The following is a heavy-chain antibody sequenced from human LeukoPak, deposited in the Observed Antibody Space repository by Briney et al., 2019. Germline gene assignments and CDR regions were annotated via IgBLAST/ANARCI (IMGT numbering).Heavy chain of an antibody. CDR1: GYSLTSYD. CDR3: ARGEYYGSGSWGY. V-gene: IGHV1-8*03. J-gene: IGHJ4*02. Sequence: GASVKVSCKASGYSLTSYDINWVRQATGQGLEWMGWLNPNSGYTGYAQKFQGRVTFTRKTSINTAYMELSSLRSEDTAVYFCARGEYYGSGSWGYWGQGTLVTASS. CDR2: LNPNSGYT. D-gene: IGHD3-10*01.